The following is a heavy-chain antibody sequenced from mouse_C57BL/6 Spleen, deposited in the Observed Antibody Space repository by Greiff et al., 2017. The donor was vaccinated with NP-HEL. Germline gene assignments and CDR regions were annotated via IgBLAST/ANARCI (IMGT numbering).Heavy chain of an antibody. CDR1: GFTFSSYA. V-gene: IGHV5-4*03. CDR2: ISDGGSYT. CDR3: ARALSDYGSSLYYAMDY. Sequence: DVKLVESGGGLVKPGGSLKLSCAASGFTFSSYAMSWVRQTPEKRLEWVTTISDGGSYTYYPDNVKGRFTISRDNAKNNLYLQMSHLKSEDTAMYYCARALSDYGSSLYYAMDYWGQGTSVTVSS. D-gene: IGHD1-1*01. J-gene: IGHJ4*01.